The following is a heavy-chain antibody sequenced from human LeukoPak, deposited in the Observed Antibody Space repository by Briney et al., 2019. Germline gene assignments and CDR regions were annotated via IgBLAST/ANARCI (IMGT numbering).Heavy chain of an antibody. CDR2: ITNNGGAM. CDR3: ARALADTRGYYLGFDH. Sequence: GGSLRLSCVASGFTFSDYYMGWIRQAPGEGLEWISYITNNGGAMFYADSLKGRLTIFRDNAKKSLYLQMNSLRPDDTALYYCARALADTRGYYLGFDHWGQGTLVTVSS. V-gene: IGHV3-11*04. CDR1: GFTFSDYY. D-gene: IGHD3-22*01. J-gene: IGHJ4*02.